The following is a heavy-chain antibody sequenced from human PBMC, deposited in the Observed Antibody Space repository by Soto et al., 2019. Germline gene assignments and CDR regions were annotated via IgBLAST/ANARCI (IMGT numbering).Heavy chain of an antibody. CDR1: GFTFSSYS. V-gene: IGHV3-21*01. Sequence: GSLSLSCAAYGFTFSSYSMNWVRHAPGKRLEWVSSISSSSSYIYYADSVKGRFTISRDNAKNSLYLHMNSLRAEDTAVYYCARARPYCSGGSCKDAFDIWGQGTMVTVSS. D-gene: IGHD2-15*01. J-gene: IGHJ3*02. CDR3: ARARPYCSGGSCKDAFDI. CDR2: ISSSSSYI.